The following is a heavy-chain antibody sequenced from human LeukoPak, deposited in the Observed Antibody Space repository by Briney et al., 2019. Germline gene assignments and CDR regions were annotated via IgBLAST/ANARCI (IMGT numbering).Heavy chain of an antibody. V-gene: IGHV3-30*18. Sequence: PGGSLRLSCAASGFTFSSYGMHWVRQAPGKGLEWVAVISYDGSNKRYADSVKGRFTISRDNSKNTVNLQMNSLRTEDTAVYYCAKETILRYFDYWGQGTLVTVSS. CDR2: ISYDGSNK. J-gene: IGHJ4*02. CDR1: GFTFSSYG. D-gene: IGHD1-1*01. CDR3: AKETILRYFDY.